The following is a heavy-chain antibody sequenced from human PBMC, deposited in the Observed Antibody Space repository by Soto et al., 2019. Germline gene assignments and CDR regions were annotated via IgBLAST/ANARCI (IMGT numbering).Heavy chain of an antibody. Sequence: ASVKVSCKASRGTFNSYAISWVRQAPGKRLEWMGGIFPIFGTTNYAQTFQGRLTINADESTSTAYMEMRSLKSEDTAIYYCATSTYLYDGSIYKMSFLGSWGQGTLVTVSS. V-gene: IGHV1-69*13. CDR1: RGTFNSYA. CDR3: ATSTYLYDGSIYKMSFLGS. D-gene: IGHD3-22*01. CDR2: IFPIFGTT. J-gene: IGHJ4*02.